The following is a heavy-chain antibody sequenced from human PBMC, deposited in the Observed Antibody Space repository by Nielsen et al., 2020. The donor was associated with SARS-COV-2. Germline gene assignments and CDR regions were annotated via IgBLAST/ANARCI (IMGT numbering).Heavy chain of an antibody. J-gene: IGHJ6*02. V-gene: IGHV3-48*03. D-gene: IGHD6-13*01. CDR3: ARGHSSSWYFLGGHYYYGMDV. CDR2: ISSSGSTI. Sequence: VRQAPGKGLEWVSYISSSGSTIYYADSVKGRFTISRDNAKNSLYLQMNSLRAEDTAVYYCARGHSSSWYFLGGHYYYGMDVWGQGTTVTVSS.